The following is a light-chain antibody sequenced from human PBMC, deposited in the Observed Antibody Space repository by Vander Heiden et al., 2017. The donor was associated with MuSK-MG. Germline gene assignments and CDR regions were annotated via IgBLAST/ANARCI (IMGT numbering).Light chain of an antibody. Sequence: VMTQSPDSLAVSLGERATINCKSSQSVLYSSNNKNYLAWYQQKPGQPPKLLIYWASTRESRVPDRFSGSGSGTDFTLTISSLQAEDVAVYYCQQYYSTAWTFGQGTKVEIK. V-gene: IGKV4-1*01. CDR2: WAS. J-gene: IGKJ1*01. CDR1: QSVLYSSNNKNY. CDR3: QQYYSTAWT.